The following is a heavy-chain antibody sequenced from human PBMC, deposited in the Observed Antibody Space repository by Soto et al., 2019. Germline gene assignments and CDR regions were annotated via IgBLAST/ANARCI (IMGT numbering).Heavy chain of an antibody. V-gene: IGHV4-34*01. Sequence: SETLSLTCAVYGGSFSGYYWSWIRQPPGKGLEWIGEINHSGSTNYNPSLKSRVTISVDTSKNQFSLKLSSVTAADTAVYYCARAPLMDVWGKGTTVTVSS. CDR2: INHSGST. J-gene: IGHJ6*03. CDR3: ARAPLMDV. CDR1: GGSFSGYY.